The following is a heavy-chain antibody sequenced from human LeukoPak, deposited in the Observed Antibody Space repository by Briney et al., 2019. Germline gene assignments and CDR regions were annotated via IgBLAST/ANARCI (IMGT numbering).Heavy chain of an antibody. J-gene: IGHJ6*02. D-gene: IGHD6-19*01. Sequence: GGSLRLSCAASGFTFSSYEMNWVRQAPGKGLERVSYISTIGSTIYYADSVKGRFTISRDNAKNSLYLQMNSLRAEDAAVYYCARLAGHYYYYGMDVWGQGTTVTVSS. V-gene: IGHV3-48*03. CDR3: ARLAGHYYYYGMDV. CDR1: GFTFSSYE. CDR2: ISTIGSTI.